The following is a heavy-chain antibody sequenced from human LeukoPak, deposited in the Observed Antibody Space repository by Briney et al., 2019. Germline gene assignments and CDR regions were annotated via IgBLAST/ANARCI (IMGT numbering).Heavy chain of an antibody. J-gene: IGHJ4*02. CDR3: ARDFGWLSHFDY. Sequence: PGRSLRLSCAASGFTLCSYAMHWVRQAPGEGLEWVAVISFDGSNDNYADSVKGRFTISRDNSKNTLYLQMSSLRGEDTAVYYCARDFGWLSHFDYWGQGTLVSVSS. CDR2: ISFDGSND. D-gene: IGHD3-9*01. CDR1: GFTLCSYA. V-gene: IGHV3-30-3*01.